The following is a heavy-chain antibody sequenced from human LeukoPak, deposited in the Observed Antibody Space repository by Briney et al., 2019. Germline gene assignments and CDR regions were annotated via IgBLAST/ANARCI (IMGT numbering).Heavy chain of an antibody. V-gene: IGHV4-30-4*08. J-gene: IGHJ4*02. Sequence: PSETLSLTCTVSGGSISSSSYYWGWIRQPPGKGLEWIGYIYYSGSTYYNPSLKSRVTISVDTSKNQFSLKLSSVTAADTAVYYCATSTPHYWGQGTLVTVSS. D-gene: IGHD2-2*01. CDR1: GGSISSSSYY. CDR3: ATSTPHY. CDR2: IYYSGST.